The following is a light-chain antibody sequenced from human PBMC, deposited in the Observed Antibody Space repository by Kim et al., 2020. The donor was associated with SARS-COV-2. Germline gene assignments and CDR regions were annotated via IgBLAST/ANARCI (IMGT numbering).Light chain of an antibody. CDR2: AAS. Sequence: ASVGEGDTITSRASPDIANSLAWYQQKPGKVPKVLIYAASTLQSGVPSRFSGSGSGTEFTLTIGSLQTEDVATYYCQKYNSATWTFGPGTKVDIK. V-gene: IGKV1-27*01. CDR1: PDIANS. J-gene: IGKJ1*01. CDR3: QKYNSATWT.